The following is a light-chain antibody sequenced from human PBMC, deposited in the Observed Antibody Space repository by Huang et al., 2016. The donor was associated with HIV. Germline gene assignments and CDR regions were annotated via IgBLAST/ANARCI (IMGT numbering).Light chain of an antibody. V-gene: IGKV3-15*01. CDR2: AAS. CDR1: QSVNTH. Sequence: VMMSQSPATLAASPGERVPLTCGASQSVNTHLAWYPQKPGPPPSLIIDAASTRATGVPARFAGSGSGTEFTLTIDSLQSDDFAVYYCQQYNKWPPEYTFGQGTRLEIK. J-gene: IGKJ2*01. CDR3: QQYNKWPPEYT.